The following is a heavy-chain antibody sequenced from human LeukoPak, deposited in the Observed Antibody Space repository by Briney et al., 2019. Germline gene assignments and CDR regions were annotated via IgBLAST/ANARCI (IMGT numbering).Heavy chain of an antibody. CDR2: ISGSGGST. Sequence: PGGSLRLSCAASGFTFSSYAMSWVRQAPGKGLEWVSAISGSGGSTYYADSVKGRFTISRDNSENTLYLQMNSLRAEDTAVYYCARGSSYSTVTTRYAYWGQGTLVTVSS. J-gene: IGHJ4*02. CDR1: GFTFSSYA. V-gene: IGHV3-23*01. D-gene: IGHD4-11*01. CDR3: ARGSSYSTVTTRYAY.